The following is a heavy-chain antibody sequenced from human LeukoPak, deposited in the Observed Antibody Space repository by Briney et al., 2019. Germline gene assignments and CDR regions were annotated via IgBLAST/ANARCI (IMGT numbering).Heavy chain of an antibody. V-gene: IGHV4-38-2*02. D-gene: IGHD2-15*01. J-gene: IGHJ4*02. Sequence: SETLSLTCTVSGNSISSGYYWGWIRQTPEKGLEWIGSIYHSGSDYYNPSLKRRVTISVDTSKNQFSLKLSSVTAADTAVYYCARECCSGVSRYYFDYWGQGTLVTVSS. CDR1: GNSISSGYY. CDR3: ARECCSGVSRYYFDY. CDR2: IYHSGSD.